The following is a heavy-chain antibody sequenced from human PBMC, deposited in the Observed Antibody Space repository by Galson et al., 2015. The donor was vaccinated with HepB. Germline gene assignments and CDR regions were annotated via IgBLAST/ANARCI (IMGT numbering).Heavy chain of an antibody. V-gene: IGHV3-15*01. Sequence: SLRLSCAASGFTFSNAWMSWVRQAPGKGLEWVGRIKSKTDGGTTDYAVPVKVRFTISRDDSKNTLYLQMNSLKTGDTAVYYCTTDHPDAFDIWGQVTMVTVSS. J-gene: IGHJ3*02. CDR3: TTDHPDAFDI. CDR1: GFTFSNAW. CDR2: IKSKTDGGTT.